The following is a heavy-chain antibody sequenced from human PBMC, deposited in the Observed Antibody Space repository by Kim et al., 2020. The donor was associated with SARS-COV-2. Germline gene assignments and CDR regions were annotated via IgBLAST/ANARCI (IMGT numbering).Heavy chain of an antibody. CDR3: AKDPHAVTYYDFWSDYRPDFPQDY. J-gene: IGHJ4*02. CDR1: GFTFSSYG. Sequence: GGSLRLSCAASGFTFSSYGMHWVRQAPGKGLEWVAVISYDGSNKYYADSVKGRFTISRDNSKNTLYLQMNSLRAEDTAVYYCAKDPHAVTYYDFWSDYRPDFPQDYWGEGTLVTVSS. CDR2: ISYDGSNK. V-gene: IGHV3-30*18. D-gene: IGHD3-3*01.